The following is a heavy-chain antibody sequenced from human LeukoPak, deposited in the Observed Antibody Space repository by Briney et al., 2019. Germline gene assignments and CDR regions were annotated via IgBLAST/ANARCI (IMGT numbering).Heavy chain of an antibody. CDR3: ARVDIRTAFFDY. CDR1: GGSINSYY. Sequence: SETLFLTCTVSGGSINSYYWSWIRQPAGKGLEWIGRIYSSGSTGYNPSLKSRVTMSLDTSKNQFSLNLSSVTAADTAVCYCARVDIRTAFFDYWGQGTLVTVSS. CDR2: IYSSGST. V-gene: IGHV4-4*07. D-gene: IGHD5-12*01. J-gene: IGHJ4*02.